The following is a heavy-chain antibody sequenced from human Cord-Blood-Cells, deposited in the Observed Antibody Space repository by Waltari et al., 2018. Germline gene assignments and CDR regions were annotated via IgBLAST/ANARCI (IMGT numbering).Heavy chain of an antibody. CDR1: GDSFSRYY. CDR3: ARGRAVPGHWYFDL. V-gene: IGHV4-59*01. CDR2: IYYSGST. D-gene: IGHD1-26*01. J-gene: IGHJ2*01. Sequence: QVQLQESGAGLVKPAETLPRTCTVSGDSFSRYYWSSIRQPPGKGLEWIGYIYYSGSTNYNPSLKSRVTISGDTSKNQFSLKLSSVTAADTAVYYCARGRAVPGHWYFDLWGRGTLVTVSS.